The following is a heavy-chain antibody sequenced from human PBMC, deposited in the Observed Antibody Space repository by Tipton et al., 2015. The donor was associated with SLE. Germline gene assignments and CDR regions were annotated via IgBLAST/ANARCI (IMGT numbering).Heavy chain of an antibody. J-gene: IGHJ4*02. D-gene: IGHD4-17*01. CDR3: ARGTVTYYFDY. CDR2: INHSGST. CDR1: GGSFSGYY. Sequence: TLSLTCAVYGGSFSGYYWSWIRQPPGKGLEWIGEINHSGSTNYNPSLKSRVTISVDKSKNQFSLKLSSVTAADTAVYYCARGTVTYYFDYWGQGTLVTVSS. V-gene: IGHV4-34*01.